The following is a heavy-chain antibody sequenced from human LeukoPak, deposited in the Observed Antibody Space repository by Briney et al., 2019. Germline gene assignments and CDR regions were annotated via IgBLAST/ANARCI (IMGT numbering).Heavy chain of an antibody. V-gene: IGHV3-33*01. D-gene: IGHD3-22*01. CDR1: GFTFSSYG. J-gene: IGHJ4*02. CDR3: ARDLYYYDSSGLEFGY. Sequence: GGSLRLSCAASGFTFSSYGMHWVRQAPGKGLEWVAIIWYDGNNKYYADSVKGRFTISRDNSKNTLYLQMNSLRAEDTAVYYCARDLYYYDSSGLEFGYWGQGTLVTVSS. CDR2: IWYDGNNK.